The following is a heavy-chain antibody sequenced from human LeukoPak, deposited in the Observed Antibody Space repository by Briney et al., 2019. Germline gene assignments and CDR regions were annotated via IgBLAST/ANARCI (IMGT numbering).Heavy chain of an antibody. V-gene: IGHV1-69*13. D-gene: IGHD3-22*01. CDR1: GGTFSSYA. CDR2: IIPIFGTA. CDR3: ARNYDSREYYFDY. J-gene: IGHJ4*02. Sequence: GASVKVSCKASGGTFSSYAISWVRQAPGQGLEWMGGIIPIFGTANYAQKFQGRVTITADESTSTAYMELSSLRSEDTAVYYCARNYDSREYYFDYWGQGTLVTVSS.